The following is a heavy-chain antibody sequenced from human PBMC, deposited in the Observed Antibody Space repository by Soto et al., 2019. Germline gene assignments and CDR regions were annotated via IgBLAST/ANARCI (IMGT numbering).Heavy chain of an antibody. V-gene: IGHV1-69*01. CDR3: ARLSRPNYYDTSGFFKDNGFDP. CDR1: GGTFNSYD. Sequence: QVQLVQSGAEVKKPGSSMKVCCKASGGTFNSYDINWVRQAPGQGLEWMGGIIPIVETPKYAQKFQGRVTITADESTNTVYMELSSLRSEDTAMYYCARLSRPNYYDTSGFFKDNGFDPWGQGTLFTVSS. J-gene: IGHJ5*02. D-gene: IGHD3-22*01. CDR2: IIPIVETP.